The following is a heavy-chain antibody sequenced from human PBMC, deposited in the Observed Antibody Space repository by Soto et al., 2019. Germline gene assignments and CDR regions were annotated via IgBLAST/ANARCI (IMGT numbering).Heavy chain of an antibody. CDR1: GGSISSGGYY. CDR2: IYYSGST. Sequence: QVQLQESGPGLVKPSQTLSLTCTVSGGSISSGGYYWSWIRQHPGKGLEWIGYIYYSGSTYYNPSRRSRVTVAVDTSKNQFSLKLSSVTAADTAVYYCARGQSGWFDPWGQGTLVTVSS. D-gene: IGHD1-26*01. CDR3: ARGQSGWFDP. V-gene: IGHV4-31*03. J-gene: IGHJ5*02.